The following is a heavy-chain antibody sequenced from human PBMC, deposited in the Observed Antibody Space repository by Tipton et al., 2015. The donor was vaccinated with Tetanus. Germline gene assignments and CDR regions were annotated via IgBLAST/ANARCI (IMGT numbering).Heavy chain of an antibody. V-gene: IGHV4-39*01. D-gene: IGHD3-10*01. CDR3: ARHLYGYWFDP. CDR1: GYSITRGSYY. Sequence: TLSLTCSVSGYSITRGSYYWGWIRQPPGKGLEWIASVYFEGSTYYSPSLKSRVIIAVDTAQNLFSLRLTSVTAADTAVYYCARHLYGYWFDPWGQGAQVTVSS. J-gene: IGHJ5*02. CDR2: VYFEGST.